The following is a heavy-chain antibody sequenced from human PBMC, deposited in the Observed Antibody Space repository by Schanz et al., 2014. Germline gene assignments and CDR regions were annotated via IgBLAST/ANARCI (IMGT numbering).Heavy chain of an antibody. Sequence: QVQLVQSGAEVRKPGSSVRVSCKASGGTFTSYAFSWVRQAPGQGLEWMGRIIPIVDITNYAQKFLGGVTITADKTASTAYRELKSLRSADTAVYYCATIGVNDYCRFGLDLWGQGTTVTVSS. V-gene: IGHV1-69*04. CDR1: GGTFTSYA. CDR2: IIPIVDIT. J-gene: IGHJ6*02. D-gene: IGHD3-16*01. CDR3: ATIGVNDYCRFGLDL.